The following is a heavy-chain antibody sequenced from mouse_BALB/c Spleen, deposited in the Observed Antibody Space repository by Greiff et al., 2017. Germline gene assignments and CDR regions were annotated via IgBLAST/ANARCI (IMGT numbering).Heavy chain of an antibody. Sequence: EVHLVESGGGLVQPGGSRKLSCAASGFTFSSFGMHWVRQAPEKGLEWVPYISSGSSTIYYADTVKGRFTISRDNPKNTLFLQMTSLRSEDTAMYYCARLRTAYYAMDYWGQGTSVTVSS. CDR3: ARLRTAYYAMDY. V-gene: IGHV5-17*02. CDR1: GFTFSSFG. D-gene: IGHD1-1*01. J-gene: IGHJ4*01. CDR2: ISSGSSTI.